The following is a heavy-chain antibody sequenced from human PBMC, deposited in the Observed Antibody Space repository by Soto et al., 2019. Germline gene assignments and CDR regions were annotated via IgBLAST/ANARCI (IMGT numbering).Heavy chain of an antibody. CDR2: INHSGST. D-gene: IGHD6-13*01. Sequence: QVQLQQWGAGLLKPSETLSLTCAVYGGSFSGYYWSWIRQPPGKGLEWIWEINHSGSTNYNPSLKSRVTISVDTSKNQFSLKLSSVTAADTAVYYCAREGQLVQFDYWGQGTLVTVSS. J-gene: IGHJ4*02. CDR3: AREGQLVQFDY. V-gene: IGHV4-34*01. CDR1: GGSFSGYY.